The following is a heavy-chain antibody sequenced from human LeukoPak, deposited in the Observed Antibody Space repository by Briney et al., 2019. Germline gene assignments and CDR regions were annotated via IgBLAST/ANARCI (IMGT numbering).Heavy chain of an antibody. CDR1: GFTFSSYA. CDR3: ARDLVQQLVDIYYGMDV. D-gene: IGHD6-6*01. J-gene: IGHJ6*02. V-gene: IGHV3-23*01. CDR2: ISGSGGST. Sequence: GGSLRLSCAASGFTFSSYAMSWVRQAPGKGLEWVSAISGSGGSTYYADSVKGRFTISRDNSKNTLYLQMNSLRAEDTAVYYCARDLVQQLVDIYYGMDVWGQGTTVTVPS.